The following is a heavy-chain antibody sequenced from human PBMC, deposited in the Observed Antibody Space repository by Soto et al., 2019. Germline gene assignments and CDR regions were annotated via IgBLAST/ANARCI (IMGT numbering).Heavy chain of an antibody. J-gene: IGHJ4*02. D-gene: IGHD5-18*01. CDR3: ARVTDTAMVQRLDY. CDR1: GGSFSGYY. CDR2: INHSGST. Sequence: SETLSLTCAVYGGSFSGYYWSWIRQPPGKGLEWIGEINHSGSTNYNPSLKSQVTISVGTSKNQFSLKLSSVTAADTAVYYCARVTDTAMVQRLDYWGQGTLVTVSS. V-gene: IGHV4-34*01.